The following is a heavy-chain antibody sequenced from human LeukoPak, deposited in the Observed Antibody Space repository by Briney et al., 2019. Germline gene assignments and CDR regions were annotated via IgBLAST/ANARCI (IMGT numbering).Heavy chain of an antibody. D-gene: IGHD3-10*01. CDR3: ARGVKSHYYYGSGSYPRFDY. J-gene: IGHJ4*02. V-gene: IGHV4-34*01. CDR2: INHSGST. Sequence: PSETLSLTCAVYGGSFSGYYWSWIRQPPGKGLEWIGEINHSGSTNYNPSLKSRVTISVDTSKNQFSLKLSSVTAADTAVYYCARGVKSHYYYGSGSYPRFDYWGQGTLVTVSS. CDR1: GGSFSGYY.